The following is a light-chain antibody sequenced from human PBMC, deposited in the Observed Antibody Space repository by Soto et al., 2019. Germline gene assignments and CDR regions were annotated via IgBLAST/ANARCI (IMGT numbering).Light chain of an antibody. CDR1: GSDVGGYNY. J-gene: IGLJ2*01. CDR2: DVS. CDR3: GSVASSNHLV. V-gene: IGLV2-8*01. Sequence: QSALTQPPSASGSPGQSVTISCTGTGSDVGGYNYVSWYQQHQGKAPKLVIFDVSRRPSGVPDRVSGSTSGNTASLTVSGLQAEEEAEYYCGSVASSNHLVLGRGTKLTVL.